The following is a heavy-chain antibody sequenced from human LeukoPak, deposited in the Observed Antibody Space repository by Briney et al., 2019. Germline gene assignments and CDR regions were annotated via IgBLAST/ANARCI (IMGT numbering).Heavy chain of an antibody. CDR3: ARRGYCSSTSCYAFDY. V-gene: IGHV5-51*01. CDR2: IYPGGSDT. D-gene: IGHD2-2*01. CDR1: GYSFTSYW. Sequence: GESLKISFKGSGYSFTSYWIGWVRQMPGKGLEWIGIIYPGGSDTRYSPSFQGQVTISADKSISTAYLQWSSLKASDTAMYYCARRGYCSSTSCYAFDYWGQGTLVTVSS. J-gene: IGHJ4*02.